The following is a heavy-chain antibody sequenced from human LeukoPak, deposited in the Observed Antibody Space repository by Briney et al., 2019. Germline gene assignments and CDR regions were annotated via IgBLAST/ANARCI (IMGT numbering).Heavy chain of an antibody. CDR1: GYTFTSYG. D-gene: IGHD3-10*01. Sequence: APVKVSCKASGYTFTSYGISWVRQAPGQGLEWMGWISAYNGNTNYAQKLQGRVTMTTDTSTSTAYMELRSLRSDDTAVYYCARVHYYGSHLGFDPWGQGTLVTVSS. CDR2: ISAYNGNT. V-gene: IGHV1-18*01. CDR3: ARVHYYGSHLGFDP. J-gene: IGHJ5*02.